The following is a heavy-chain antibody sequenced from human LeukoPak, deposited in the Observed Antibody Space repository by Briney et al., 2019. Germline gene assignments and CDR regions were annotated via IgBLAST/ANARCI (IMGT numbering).Heavy chain of an antibody. V-gene: IGHV3-23*01. J-gene: IGHJ4*02. Sequence: PGGSLRLSCAASGFTFSGYAMTWVRQAPGKGLEWVSSITGTGDATFYADSVKGRFSISRDNSRRTLYLQMNSLRADEQALYYCAKGGLGEAGLGDWGQGTLVTASS. CDR1: GFTFSGYA. D-gene: IGHD1-26*01. CDR3: AKGGLGEAGLGD. CDR2: ITGTGDAT.